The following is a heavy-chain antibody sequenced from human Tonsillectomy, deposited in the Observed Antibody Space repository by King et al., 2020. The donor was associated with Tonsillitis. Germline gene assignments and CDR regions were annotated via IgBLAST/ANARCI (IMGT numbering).Heavy chain of an antibody. D-gene: IGHD4-11*01. CDR3: TRETTYYSYMDV. Sequence: VQLVESGGVLVQPGGSLRLSCAASGFTFSSYSMNWVRQAPGKGLEWVSYISSSSTTIYYADSVKGRFTISRDNAGNSLFLQMNGLGAADTAVYFCTRETTYYSYMDVWGKGTTVTVS. CDR2: ISSSSTTI. J-gene: IGHJ6*03. V-gene: IGHV3-48*01. CDR1: GFTFSSYS.